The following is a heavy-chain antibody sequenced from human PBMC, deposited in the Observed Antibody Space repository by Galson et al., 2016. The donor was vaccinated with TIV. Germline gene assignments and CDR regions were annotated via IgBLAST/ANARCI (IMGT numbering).Heavy chain of an antibody. CDR1: GFSLNTSGMC. CDR2: IDWDDDK. Sequence: PALVKPTQTLTLTCSFSGFSLNTSGMCVSWIRQPPGKALEWLARIDWDDDKYYSTSLKARLTISKDTSKNQVVLTMTNLDPVDTATYFCARYRSRGACYDYWDQGTLVPVSS. CDR3: ARYRSRGACYDY. V-gene: IGHV2-70*11. J-gene: IGHJ4*02. D-gene: IGHD2-21*02.